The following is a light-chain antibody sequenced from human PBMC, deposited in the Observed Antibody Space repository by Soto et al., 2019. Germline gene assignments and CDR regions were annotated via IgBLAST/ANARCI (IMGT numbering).Light chain of an antibody. J-gene: IGLJ2*01. Sequence: NFMLTQPHSVSESPGKTVTISCTRSSGSIASNYVQWYQQRPGSAPTTVIYEDNQRPSGVPDRFSGSIDSSSNSASLTISGLKTGDEADYYCQSYDSSNSVVFGGGTKLTAL. V-gene: IGLV6-57*04. CDR3: QSYDSSNSVV. CDR1: SGSIASNY. CDR2: EDN.